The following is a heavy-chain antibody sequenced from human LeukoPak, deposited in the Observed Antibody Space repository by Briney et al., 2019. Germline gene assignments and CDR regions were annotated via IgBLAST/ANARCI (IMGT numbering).Heavy chain of an antibody. CDR2: INTNTGNP. Sequence: ASVKVSCKASGYTFTSYAMNWVRQAPGQGLEWMGWINTNTGNPTYAQGFTGRFVFSLDTSVSTAYLQISSLKAEDTAVYYCASLSGWYNEDAFDIWGQGTMVTVSS. CDR1: GYTFTSYA. CDR3: ASLSGWYNEDAFDI. D-gene: IGHD6-19*01. J-gene: IGHJ3*02. V-gene: IGHV7-4-1*02.